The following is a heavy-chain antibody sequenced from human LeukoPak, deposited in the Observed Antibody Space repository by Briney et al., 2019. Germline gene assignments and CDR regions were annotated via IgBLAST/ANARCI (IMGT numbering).Heavy chain of an antibody. CDR1: GYSFTSYW. CDR2: IYPGDSDT. V-gene: IGHV5-51*01. CDR3: VTYYYDSSGYSYYFDY. J-gene: IGHJ4*02. D-gene: IGHD3-22*01. Sequence: GESLKISCKGSGYSFTSYWIGWVRQMLGKGLEWMGIIYPGDSDTRYSPSFQGQVTISADKSISTAYLQWSSLKASDTAMYYCVTYYYDSSGYSYYFDYWGQGTLVTVSS.